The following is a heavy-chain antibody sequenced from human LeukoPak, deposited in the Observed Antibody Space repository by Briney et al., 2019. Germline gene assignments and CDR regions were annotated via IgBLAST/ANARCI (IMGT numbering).Heavy chain of an antibody. Sequence: GGSLRLSCAASGFTFSSYEMNWVRQAPGKGLEWVSYISSSGSTIYYADPVKGRFTISRDNAKNSLYLQMNSLRAEDTAVYYCARGPIAAAGKDWFDPWGQGTLVTVSS. D-gene: IGHD6-13*01. CDR1: GFTFSSYE. V-gene: IGHV3-48*03. CDR3: ARGPIAAAGKDWFDP. J-gene: IGHJ5*02. CDR2: ISSSGSTI.